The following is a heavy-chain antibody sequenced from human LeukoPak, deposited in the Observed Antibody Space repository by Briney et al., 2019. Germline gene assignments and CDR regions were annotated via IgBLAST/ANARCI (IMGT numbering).Heavy chain of an antibody. CDR1: GGSISSGGYS. J-gene: IGHJ4*02. D-gene: IGHD7-27*01. CDR2: IYHSGST. V-gene: IGHV4-30-2*01. CDR3: ARDHAGDPPALDY. Sequence: NPSETLSLTCAVSGGSISSGGYSWSWIRQPPGKGLEWIGYIYHSGSTYYNPSLKSRVTISVDRSKNQFSLKLSSVTAADTAVYYCARDHAGDPPALDYWGQGTLVTVSS.